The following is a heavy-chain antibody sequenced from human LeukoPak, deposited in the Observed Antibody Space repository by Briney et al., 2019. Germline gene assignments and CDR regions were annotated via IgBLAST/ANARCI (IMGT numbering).Heavy chain of an antibody. V-gene: IGHV3-30*02. CDR3: ARDLPDSSGYSRAFDI. CDR1: RFTFSSYG. CDR2: IPYDGSNK. J-gene: IGHJ3*02. Sequence: PGGSLRLSCAASRFTFSSYGMHWVRQAPGKGLEWVAFIPYDGSNKYYADSVKGRFTISRGNSKNTLYLQMNSLRAEDTAVYYCARDLPDSSGYSRAFDIWGQGTMVTVSS. D-gene: IGHD3-22*01.